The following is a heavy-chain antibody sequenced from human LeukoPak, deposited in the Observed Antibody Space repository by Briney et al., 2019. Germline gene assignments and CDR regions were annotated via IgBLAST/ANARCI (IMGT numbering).Heavy chain of an antibody. CDR3: ARWTTVTRAFDY. CDR2: IYTSGSS. D-gene: IGHD4-17*01. V-gene: IGHV4-4*07. CDR1: GGSISIYY. J-gene: IGHJ4*02. Sequence: SGTLSLTCTVSGGSISIYYWSWIRQPAGKGLEWIGRIYTSGSSNYNPSLKSRVTMSVDTSKSQFSLNLSSVTAADTAVYYCARWTTVTRAFDYWGQGTQVTVSS.